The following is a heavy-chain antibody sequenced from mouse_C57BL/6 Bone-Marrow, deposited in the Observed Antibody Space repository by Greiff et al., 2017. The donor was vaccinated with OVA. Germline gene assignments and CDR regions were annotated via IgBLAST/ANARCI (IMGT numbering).Heavy chain of an antibody. J-gene: IGHJ4*01. CDR3: AREYYYAMDY. Sequence: EVQLQESGGGLVQPGGSLRLSCATSGFTFTDYYMSWVRQPPGKALEWLGFIRNKANGYTTEYSASVKGRFTISRDNSQSILYLQMNTLRAEDSATYYCAREYYYAMDYWGQGTSVTVSS. V-gene: IGHV7-3*02. CDR1: GFTFTDYY. CDR2: IRNKANGYTT.